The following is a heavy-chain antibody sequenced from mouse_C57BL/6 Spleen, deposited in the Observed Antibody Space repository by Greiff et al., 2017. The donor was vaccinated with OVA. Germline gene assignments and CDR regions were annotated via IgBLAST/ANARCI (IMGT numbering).Heavy chain of an antibody. CDR2: IYPGSGNT. D-gene: IGHD1-1*01. J-gene: IGHJ2*01. Sequence: QVQLQQSGAELVRPGASVKLSCKASGYTFTDYYINWVKQRPGQGLEWIARIYPGSGNTYYNEKFKGKATLTAEKSSSTAYMQLSSLTSEDSAVYFCAREISIYYGSRGYFDYWGQGTTLTVSS. CDR1: GYTFTDYY. V-gene: IGHV1-76*01. CDR3: AREISIYYGSRGYFDY.